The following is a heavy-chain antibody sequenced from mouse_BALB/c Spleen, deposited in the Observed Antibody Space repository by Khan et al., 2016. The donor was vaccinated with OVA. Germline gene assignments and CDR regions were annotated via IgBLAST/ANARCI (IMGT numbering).Heavy chain of an antibody. CDR2: INTYTGEP. CDR1: GYTFKNHG. J-gene: IGHJ4*01. CDR3: ARPPFFSYVMVY. V-gene: IGHV9-3-1*01. Sequence: QIQLVQSGPELKKPGETVKISCKASGYTFKNHGMNWVKQAPGKGLKWMGWINTYTGEPTYVEDFKGRFAFSLETSASTAYLQISNLKTEDSATYFCARPPFFSYVMVYWGQGTSVTVSS.